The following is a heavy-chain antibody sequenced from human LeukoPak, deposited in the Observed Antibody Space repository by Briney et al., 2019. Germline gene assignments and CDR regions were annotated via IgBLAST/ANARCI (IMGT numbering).Heavy chain of an antibody. CDR2: IIPILGIA. D-gene: IGHD2-15*01. V-gene: IGHV1-69*04. CDR1: GGTFSSYT. Sequence: GSSVKVSCKASGGTFSSYTISWVRQAPGQGLEWMGRIIPILGIANYAQKFQGRVTITADKSTSTAYMELSSLRSEDTAVYYCVREADQDCSGGSCYRSSGNWLDPWGQGTLVTVSS. J-gene: IGHJ5*02. CDR3: VREADQDCSGGSCYRSSGNWLDP.